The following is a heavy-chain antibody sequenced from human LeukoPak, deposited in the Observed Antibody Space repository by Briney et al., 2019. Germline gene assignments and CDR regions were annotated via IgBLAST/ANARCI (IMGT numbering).Heavy chain of an antibody. D-gene: IGHD4-17*01. CDR3: ARSTVTIYFDY. CDR2: ISSSGSTI. CDR1: GFTFSDYN. Sequence: GGSLRLSCAASGFTFSDYNMSWIRQAPGKGLEWVSYISSSGSTIYYADSVKGRFTISRDNAKNSLYLQMNSLRAEDTAVYYCARSTVTIYFDYWGQGTLVTVSS. J-gene: IGHJ4*02. V-gene: IGHV3-11*01.